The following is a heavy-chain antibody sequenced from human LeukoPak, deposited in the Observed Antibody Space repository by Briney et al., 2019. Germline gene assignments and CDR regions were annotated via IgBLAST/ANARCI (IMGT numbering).Heavy chain of an antibody. Sequence: GGSLRLSCAASGFTFSSYAMSWVRQAPGKGLEWVSAISGSGGSTYYADSVKGRFTISRDNSKNTLYLQMNSLRAEDTAVYYCAKQRQRVKYSCGWNYDYWGQGTLVTVSS. J-gene: IGHJ4*02. D-gene: IGHD6-19*01. CDR1: GFTFSSYA. V-gene: IGHV3-23*01. CDR3: AKQRQRVKYSCGWNYDY. CDR2: ISGSGGST.